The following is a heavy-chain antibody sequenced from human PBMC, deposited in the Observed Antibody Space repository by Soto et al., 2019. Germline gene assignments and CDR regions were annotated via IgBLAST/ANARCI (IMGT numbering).Heavy chain of an antibody. Sequence: PGESLKISCKGSGYTFTDYWIAWVRYMPGESLEGLGINHPDDSDIRYSPSFQGQVPISAHKSINTAYLQWGSLEASDTAIYYCARTSIAGIRGSFDSWGQGTLVTVSS. D-gene: IGHD2-21*01. V-gene: IGHV5-51*01. CDR2: NHPDDSDI. J-gene: IGHJ4*02. CDR3: ARTSIAGIRGSFDS. CDR1: GYTFTDYW.